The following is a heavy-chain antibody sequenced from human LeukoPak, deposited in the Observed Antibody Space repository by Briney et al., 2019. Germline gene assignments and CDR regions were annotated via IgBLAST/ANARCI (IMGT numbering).Heavy chain of an antibody. V-gene: IGHV3-48*01. Sequence: GGSLRLSCAASGFTFSSYSVNWVRQAPGKGLEWVSYISRSSTTIYYADSVKGRFTISRDNAKNSLYLQMNSLRAGDTAVYYCARDPTSSSALDYWGQGTLVTVSS. J-gene: IGHJ4*02. D-gene: IGHD6-6*01. CDR2: ISRSSTTI. CDR3: ARDPTSSSALDY. CDR1: GFTFSSYS.